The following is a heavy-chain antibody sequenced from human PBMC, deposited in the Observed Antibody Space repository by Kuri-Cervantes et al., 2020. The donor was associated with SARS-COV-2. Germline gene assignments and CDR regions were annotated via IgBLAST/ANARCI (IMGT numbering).Heavy chain of an antibody. D-gene: IGHD6-19*01. CDR3: ARVSVAGTD. Sequence: GESLKISCAASGFTFSSYAMHWVRQAPGKGLEWVAVISYDGSNKYYADSVKGRFTISRDNSKNTLYLQMNSLRSEDTAVYYCARVSVAGTDWGQGTLVTVSS. CDR2: ISYDGSNK. V-gene: IGHV3-30*01. J-gene: IGHJ4*02. CDR1: GFTFSSYA.